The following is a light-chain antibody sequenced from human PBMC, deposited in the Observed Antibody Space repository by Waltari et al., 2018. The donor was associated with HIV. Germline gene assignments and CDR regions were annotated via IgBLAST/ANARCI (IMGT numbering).Light chain of an antibody. V-gene: IGLV1-44*01. J-gene: IGLJ1*01. CDR1: SSNVGSFT. Sequence: QSVLTQPPSASGTPGQRVIIACSGSSSNVGSFTVNWYQQLPGTAPKLLIYSFNQRPSGVPDRFSGAKAGTSASLAINGLQSEDEADYYCAVWDGRLYHYVFGTGTKVTVL. CDR2: SFN. CDR3: AVWDGRLYHYV.